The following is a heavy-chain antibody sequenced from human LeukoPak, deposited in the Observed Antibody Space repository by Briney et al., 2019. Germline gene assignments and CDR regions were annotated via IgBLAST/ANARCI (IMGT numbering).Heavy chain of an antibody. Sequence: SETLSLTCTVSGYSISSGNYWDWIRQPPGKGLEWIGSIYHSGSTYYNPSLKSRVTISVDTSKNQFSLKLSSVTAADTAVYYCARGRRRFDPWGQGTLVTVSS. CDR2: IYHSGST. J-gene: IGHJ5*02. V-gene: IGHV4-38-2*02. CDR1: GYSISSGNY. CDR3: ARGRRRFDP.